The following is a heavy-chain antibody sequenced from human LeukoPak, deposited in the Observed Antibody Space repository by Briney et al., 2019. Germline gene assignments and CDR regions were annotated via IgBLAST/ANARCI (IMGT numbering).Heavy chain of an antibody. CDR2: IYYSGST. V-gene: IGHV4-31*03. Sequence: SETLSLTCTVSGGSISSGGYYWSWIRQHPGKGLEWIGYIYYSGSTYYNPSLKSRVTISVDTSKNQFSLKLSSVTAADTAVYYCAREQVMITFGGVIVRAPLDYWGQGTLVTVSS. J-gene: IGHJ4*02. CDR1: GGSISSGGYY. CDR3: AREQVMITFGGVIVRAPLDY. D-gene: IGHD3-16*02.